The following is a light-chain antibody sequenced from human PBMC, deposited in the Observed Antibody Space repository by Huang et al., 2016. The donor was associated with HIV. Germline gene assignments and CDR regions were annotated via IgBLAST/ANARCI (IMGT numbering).Light chain of an antibody. V-gene: IGKV1-39*01. CDR1: QSITTY. J-gene: IGKJ5*01. Sequence: DIQMTQSPSSLSASVGDRVTITCRARQSITTYLNWYQQKPGKAPKLLLYAASSLQSGVPSRFSGHGSGTDFTLTISSLQPEDFATYYCQQSSTTPITFGQGTRLEIK. CDR3: QQSSTTPIT. CDR2: AAS.